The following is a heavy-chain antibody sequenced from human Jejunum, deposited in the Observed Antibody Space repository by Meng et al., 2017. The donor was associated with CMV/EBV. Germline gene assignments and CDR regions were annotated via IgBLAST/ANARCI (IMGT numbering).Heavy chain of an antibody. CDR1: GFTFSSSA. D-gene: IGHD1-14*01. CDR2: IGGSGGNT. V-gene: IGHV3-23*01. Sequence: LRLSCAASGFTFSSSAMSWVRQAPGKGLEWVSTIGGSGGNTYYADSVKGRFTISRDNSKNTQYLQMNSLRAEDTAVYYCAKDRTVGYWGQGTLVTVSS. J-gene: IGHJ4*02. CDR3: AKDRTVGY.